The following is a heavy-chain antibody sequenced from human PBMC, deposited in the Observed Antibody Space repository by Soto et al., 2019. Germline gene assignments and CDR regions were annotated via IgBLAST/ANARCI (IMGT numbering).Heavy chain of an antibody. CDR3: VKDKQPDGIWDIDW. CDR2: SYGRAAQT. D-gene: IGHD1-1*01. Sequence: EVHLLEPGGDLVRPGGSLRLSCVASGFNFQQYTINWVRQAPGKGLEWVAGSYGRAAQTFYADSVKCRFMIFRDNTRNIVSLQMNSHRVDDTAMYDCVKDKQPDGIWDIDWSGQETRVTVS. V-gene: IGHV3-23*01. J-gene: IGHJ4*02. CDR1: GFNFQQYT.